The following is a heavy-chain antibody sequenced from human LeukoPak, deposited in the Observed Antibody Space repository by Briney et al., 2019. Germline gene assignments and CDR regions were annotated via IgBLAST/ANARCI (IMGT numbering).Heavy chain of an antibody. CDR1: GFTFSDYY. J-gene: IGHJ3*02. V-gene: IGHV3-11*04. D-gene: IGHD2-2*01. CDR2: ISSSGSTI. Sequence: GGSLRLSCAASGFTFSDYYMSWIRQAPGKGLEWVSYISSSGSTIYYADSVKGRFTISRDNAKNSLYLQMNSLRAEDTAVYYCARGLYCSSTSSQFHLELDAFDIWGQGTMVTVSS. CDR3: ARGLYCSSTSSQFHLELDAFDI.